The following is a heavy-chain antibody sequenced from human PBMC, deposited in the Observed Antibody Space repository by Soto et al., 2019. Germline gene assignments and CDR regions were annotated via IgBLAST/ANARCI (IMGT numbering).Heavy chain of an antibody. CDR3: ARGKRLRFTVQYYFDY. Sequence: QVQLVQSGAEVKKPGASVKVSCKASGYTFTSYDINWVRQATGQGLEWMGWMNPNSGNTGYAQKFQGRVTMTRNTSISTAYMELSSLRSEDTAVYYCARGKRLRFTVQYYFDYWGQGTLVTVSS. V-gene: IGHV1-8*01. CDR1: GYTFTSYD. CDR2: MNPNSGNT. J-gene: IGHJ4*02. D-gene: IGHD5-12*01.